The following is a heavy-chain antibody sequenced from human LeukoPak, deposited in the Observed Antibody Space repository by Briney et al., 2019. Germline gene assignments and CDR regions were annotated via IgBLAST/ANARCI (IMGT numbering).Heavy chain of an antibody. CDR2: IYYSGST. CDR1: GGSISSYY. J-gene: IGHJ4*02. V-gene: IGHV4-59*06. D-gene: IGHD5-18*01. CDR3: ARGGYSYGCDY. Sequence: PSETLSLTCTVSGGSISSYYWSWIRQPAGKGLEWIGYIYYSGSTYYNPSLKSRVTISVDTPKNQFSLKLSSVTAADTAVYYCARGGYSYGCDYWGQGTLVTVSS.